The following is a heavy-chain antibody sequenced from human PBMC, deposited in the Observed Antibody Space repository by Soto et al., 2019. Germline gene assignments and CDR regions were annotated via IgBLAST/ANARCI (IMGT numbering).Heavy chain of an antibody. CDR3: ARHRGALIVGAEFDY. CDR2: IYYSGST. D-gene: IGHD1-26*01. CDR1: GGSISSSSYY. Sequence: SETLSLTCTVSGGSISSSSYYWGWIRQPPGKGLEWIGSIYYSGSTYYNPSLKSRVTISVDTSKNQFSLKLSSVTAADTAVYYCARHRGALIVGAEFDYWGQGTLVTVSS. J-gene: IGHJ4*02. V-gene: IGHV4-39*01.